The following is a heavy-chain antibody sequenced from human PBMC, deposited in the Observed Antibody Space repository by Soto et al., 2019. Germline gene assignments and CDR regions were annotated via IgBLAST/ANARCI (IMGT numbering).Heavy chain of an antibody. J-gene: IGHJ4*02. CDR2: ISYDGSKK. CDR3: ARDYRSGWIFDY. D-gene: IGHD6-19*01. Sequence: QVQLVESGGGVVQPGRSLRLSCAASGFSFSSYAIHWVRQAPGKGLEWVAVISYDGSKKYYTDSVKGRFTISRDNSQNTLYLQMNSLRAEDTAVYYCARDYRSGWIFDYWGQGTLVTVFS. V-gene: IGHV3-30*04. CDR1: GFSFSSYA.